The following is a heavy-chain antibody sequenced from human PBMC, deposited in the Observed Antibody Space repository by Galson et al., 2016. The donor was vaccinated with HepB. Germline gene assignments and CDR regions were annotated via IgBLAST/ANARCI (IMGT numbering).Heavy chain of an antibody. CDR3: ALGFDGGSNSWYH. D-gene: IGHD6-13*01. J-gene: IGHJ5*02. V-gene: IGHV5-51*01. Sequence: QSGAEVKKPGESLKISCKGSGYSFTNYWIGWVRQMPGKGLEWMGIIYPGDSDTRYSPSFQGQVSISADKSIRTVYLQWRSLKASDSAMYYCALGFDGGSNSWYHWGQGTLVTVSS. CDR1: GYSFTNYW. CDR2: IYPGDSDT.